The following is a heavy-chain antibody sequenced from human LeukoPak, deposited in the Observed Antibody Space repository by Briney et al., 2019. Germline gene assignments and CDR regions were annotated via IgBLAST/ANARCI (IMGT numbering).Heavy chain of an antibody. Sequence: GGSLRLSCAASGFTFSSYAMHWVRQAPGKGLEWVAVISYDGSNKYYADSVKGRFTISRDNSKNTLYLQMNSLRAEDTAVYYCARMNYVSSGWGAPFDYWGQGALVTVSS. J-gene: IGHJ4*02. V-gene: IGHV3-30-3*01. D-gene: IGHD1-7*01. CDR3: ARMNYVSSGWGAPFDY. CDR2: ISYDGSNK. CDR1: GFTFSSYA.